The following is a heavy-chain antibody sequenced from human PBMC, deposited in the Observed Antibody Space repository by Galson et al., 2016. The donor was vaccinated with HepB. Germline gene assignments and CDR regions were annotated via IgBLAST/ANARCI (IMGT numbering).Heavy chain of an antibody. D-gene: IGHD2-2*01. CDR2: ISGYNGNT. V-gene: IGHV1-18*01. Sequence: SVKVSCKASGYTFIRYGISWVRQAPGQGLEWMGWISGYNGNTNYAQKFQGRVTITTNTSTSSAYMELRSLTSDDTAVYYCARERQACCSTSSCYVFESWGPGTLVTVSS. CDR3: ARERQACCSTSSCYVFES. CDR1: GYTFIRYG. J-gene: IGHJ4*02.